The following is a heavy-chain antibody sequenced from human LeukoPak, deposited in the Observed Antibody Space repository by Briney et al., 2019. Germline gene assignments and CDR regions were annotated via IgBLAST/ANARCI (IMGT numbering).Heavy chain of an antibody. J-gene: IGHJ4*02. CDR1: GGSISSGNYY. D-gene: IGHD3-10*01. V-gene: IGHV4-61*02. CDR2: FYPSGGT. CDR3: ARGPQYYYGSGSYLGGYFDY. Sequence: PSQTLSLTCTVSGGSISSGNYYWSWIRQPAGKGLEWIGRFYPSGGTNYNPSLKSRVTISVDTSKNQFSLKLSSVTAADTAVYYCARGPQYYYGSGSYLGGYFDYWGQGTLVTVSS.